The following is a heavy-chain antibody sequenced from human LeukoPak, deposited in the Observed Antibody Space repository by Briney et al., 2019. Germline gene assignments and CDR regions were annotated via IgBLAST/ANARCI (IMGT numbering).Heavy chain of an antibody. J-gene: IGHJ4*02. Sequence: GASVKVSCKASGYTFTTYYIHWVRQAPGQGLEWMGIINASLDSTSYAQKFQGRVIMTRDMSTNTVYMELSSLKSDNTAVYYCARETVVSTAMLSLDYWGQETLVTVSS. D-gene: IGHD5-18*01. CDR1: GYTFTTYY. CDR3: ARETVVSTAMLSLDY. CDR2: INASLDST. V-gene: IGHV1-46*01.